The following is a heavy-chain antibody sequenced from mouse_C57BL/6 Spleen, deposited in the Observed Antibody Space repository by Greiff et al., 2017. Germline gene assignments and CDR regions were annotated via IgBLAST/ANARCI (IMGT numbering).Heavy chain of an antibody. V-gene: IGHV1-62-2*01. CDR3: ARHEDRRYRDDYDGAWFAY. D-gene: IGHD2-4*01. CDR1: GYTFTEYT. CDR2: FYPGSGSI. J-gene: IGHJ3*01. Sequence: QVQLQQSGAELVKPGASVKLSCKASGYTFTEYTIHWVKQRSGQGLEWIGWFYPGSGSIKYNEKFKDKATLTADKSSSTVYMELSRLTSEDSAVYFCARHEDRRYRDDYDGAWFAYWGQGTLVTVSA.